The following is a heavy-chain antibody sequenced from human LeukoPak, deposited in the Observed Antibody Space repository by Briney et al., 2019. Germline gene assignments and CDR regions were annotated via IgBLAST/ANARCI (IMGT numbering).Heavy chain of an antibody. V-gene: IGHV5-10-1*01. CDR3: ARAYSRSRFDY. CDR1: GYHFTNYW. Sequence: GASLQISFKGSGYHFTNYWISWVRPMPGKGLEWMGTIDPSDSYNNYSPSFQGHVTISADKSISTAYLQWSSLKASDTAMYYCARAYSRSRFDYWGQGTLVTVSS. D-gene: IGHD6-6*01. J-gene: IGHJ4*02. CDR2: IDPSDSYN.